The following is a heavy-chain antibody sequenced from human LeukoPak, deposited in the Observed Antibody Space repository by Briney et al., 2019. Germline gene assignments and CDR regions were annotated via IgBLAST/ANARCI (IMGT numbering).Heavy chain of an antibody. Sequence: GASVKVSCKASGGTFSSYAISWVRQAPGQGLEWMGRIIPMLGITNYAQKFQGRVTITADKSTSTAYMELRSLRSDDTAVYYCAIPPPVVPAAILAYCGGDCHGYFDYWGQGTLVTVSS. CDR3: AIPPPVVPAAILAYCGGDCHGYFDY. J-gene: IGHJ4*02. V-gene: IGHV1-69*04. CDR1: GGTFSSYA. D-gene: IGHD2-21*02. CDR2: IIPMLGIT.